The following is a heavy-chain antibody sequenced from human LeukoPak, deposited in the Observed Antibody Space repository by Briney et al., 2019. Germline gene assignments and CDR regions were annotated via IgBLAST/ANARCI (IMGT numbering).Heavy chain of an antibody. D-gene: IGHD1-26*01. CDR3: ASLRERSYYARGFDY. CDR1: GGSISSSSYY. CDR2: IYYSGST. J-gene: IGHJ4*02. V-gene: IGHV4-39*01. Sequence: SSETLSLTCTVSGGSISSSSYYWGWIRQPPGKGLEWIGSIYYSGSTYYNPSLKSRVTISVDTSKNQFSLKLSSVTAADTAVYYCASLRERSYYARGFDYWGQGTLVTVSS.